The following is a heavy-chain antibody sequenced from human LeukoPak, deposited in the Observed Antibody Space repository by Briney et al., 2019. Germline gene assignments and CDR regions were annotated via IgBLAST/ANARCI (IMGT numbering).Heavy chain of an antibody. Sequence: PGGSLTLSCAASGFTFSSFGMYWVRHAPGKGLEWVAFIQYDGSKKFYSDSVKGRFTISRDNSKDTWYLQMNSLRAEDTAVYYCAQRHGYGAPHLAYWGQGSLVTVSS. D-gene: IGHD4-17*01. CDR3: AQRHGYGAPHLAY. V-gene: IGHV3-30*02. CDR1: GFTFSSFG. J-gene: IGHJ4*02. CDR2: IQYDGSKK.